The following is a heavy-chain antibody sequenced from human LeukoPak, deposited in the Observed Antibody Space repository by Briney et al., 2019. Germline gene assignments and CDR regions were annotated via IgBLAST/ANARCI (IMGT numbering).Heavy chain of an antibody. D-gene: IGHD6-19*01. CDR2: INHSGSI. CDR1: GGSFSGYY. CDR3: ARVLGSGWYGLIDY. Sequence: PLETLSLTCAVYGGSFSGYYWSWIRQPPGKGLEWIGEINHSGSINYNPSLKSRVTISVDTSKNQFSLKLSSVTAADTAVYYCARVLGSGWYGLIDYWGQGTLVTVSS. J-gene: IGHJ4*02. V-gene: IGHV4-34*01.